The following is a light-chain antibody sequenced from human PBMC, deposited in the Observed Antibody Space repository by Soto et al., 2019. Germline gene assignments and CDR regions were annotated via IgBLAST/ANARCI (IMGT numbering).Light chain of an antibody. CDR1: QGIRND. Sequence: DIQMTQSPSSLSASVGDRVTITCRTSQGIRNDLHWYQQKPGKAPKRLIYAASSLQSGVPSRFSGSGSGTKCHLTISSLQPEEYATYYCLQHNSYPLTCGGGTKVEIK. J-gene: IGKJ4*01. V-gene: IGKV1-17*01. CDR3: LQHNSYPLT. CDR2: AAS.